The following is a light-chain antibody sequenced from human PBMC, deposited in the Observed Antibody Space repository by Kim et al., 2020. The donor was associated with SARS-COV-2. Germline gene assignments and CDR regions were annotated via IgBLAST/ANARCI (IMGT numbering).Light chain of an antibody. Sequence: ASAGDRVTSTCRARQAIGTYLAWYQQKPGRVPRLLIYGASTLESGVPSRFSGSGSATEFTLTISSLQPEDVATYYCQKYTSALWTFGPGTKVDIK. CDR3: QKYTSALWT. V-gene: IGKV1-27*01. J-gene: IGKJ1*01. CDR2: GAS. CDR1: QAIGTY.